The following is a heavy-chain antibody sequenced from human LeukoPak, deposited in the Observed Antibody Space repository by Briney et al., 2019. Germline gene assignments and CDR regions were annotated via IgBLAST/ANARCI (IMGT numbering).Heavy chain of an antibody. D-gene: IGHD3-3*01. CDR1: GFTFSNYA. Sequence: SGGSLRLSCAASGFTFSNYAMSWVRQAPGKGLEWVSYISSSSSYTNYADSVKGRFTISRDNAKNSLYLQMNSLRAEDTAVYYCARVATNDFWSGYHYYFDYWGQGTLVTVSS. J-gene: IGHJ4*02. V-gene: IGHV3-11*06. CDR2: ISSSSSYT. CDR3: ARVATNDFWSGYHYYFDY.